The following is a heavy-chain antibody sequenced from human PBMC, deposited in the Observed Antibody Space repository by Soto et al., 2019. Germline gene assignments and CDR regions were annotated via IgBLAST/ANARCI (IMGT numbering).Heavy chain of an antibody. CDR3: VRSGDNYNLLDY. V-gene: IGHV3-11*06. CDR2: SSNSGSFT. J-gene: IGHJ4*02. CDR1: GFTFSDHY. Sequence: GGSLRLSCAASGFTFSDHYMSWIRQAPGKGLEWIGYSSNSGSFTRYADSVKGRFSISRDNAKNSLYLQMNSLRGDDTAIYYCVRSGDNYNLLDYWGQGTPVTVSS. D-gene: IGHD1-1*01.